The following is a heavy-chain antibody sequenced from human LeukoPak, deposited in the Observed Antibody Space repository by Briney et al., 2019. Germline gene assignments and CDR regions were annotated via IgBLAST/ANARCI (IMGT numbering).Heavy chain of an antibody. D-gene: IGHD6-25*01. CDR3: AKAGLRSNSGKHWFDP. J-gene: IGHJ5*02. CDR1: GFTFATNA. V-gene: IGHV3-23*01. CDR2: ITGSGGST. Sequence: GGYLRLYCAASGFTFATNAMSWDRQAPGKGLEWVSAITGSGGSTHYAYSRKRRSTISRDNYKNTRYLQMNSLRAEDTAVYYCAKAGLRSNSGKHWFDPWGQGTLVTVSS.